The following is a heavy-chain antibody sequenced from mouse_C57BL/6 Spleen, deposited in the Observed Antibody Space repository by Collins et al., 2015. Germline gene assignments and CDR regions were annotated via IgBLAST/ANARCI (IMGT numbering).Heavy chain of an antibody. Sequence: EVQLQQSGTVLARPGASVKMSCKTSGYTFTSYWMHWVKQRPGQGLEWIGAIYPGNSDTSYNQKFKGKAKLTAVTSASTAYMELSSLTNEDSAVYYCTIDTTVVATEFDYWGQGTTLTVSS. V-gene: IGHV1-5*01. J-gene: IGHJ2*01. D-gene: IGHD1-1*01. CDR2: IYPGNSDT. CDR3: TIDTTVVATEFDY. CDR1: GYTFTSYW.